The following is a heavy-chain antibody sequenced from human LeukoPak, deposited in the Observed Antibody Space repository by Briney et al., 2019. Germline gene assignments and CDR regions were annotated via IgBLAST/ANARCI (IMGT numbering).Heavy chain of an antibody. D-gene: IGHD4-17*01. V-gene: IGHV3-11*04. CDR2: ISSSGSTI. Sequence: GGSLRLSYAASGFTFSDYYMSWIRQAPGKGLEWVSYISSSGSTIYYADSVKGRFTISRDNAKNSLYLQMNSLRAEDTAVYYCARGVLATVTTFDYWGQGTLVTVSS. CDR1: GFTFSDYY. J-gene: IGHJ4*02. CDR3: ARGVLATVTTFDY.